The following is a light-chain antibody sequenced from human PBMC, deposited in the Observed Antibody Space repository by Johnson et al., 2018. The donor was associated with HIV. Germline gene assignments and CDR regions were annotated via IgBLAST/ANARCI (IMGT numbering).Light chain of an antibody. Sequence: VLTQPPSVSAAPGQKVTISCSGSTSNIGNNYVSWYQQLPGTAPKLLIYENNKRPSGIPDRFSGSKSGTSATLGITGLQTGDEADYYCGTWDSSLSASVFGTGTKVTVL. J-gene: IGLJ1*01. CDR3: GTWDSSLSASV. CDR1: TSNIGNNY. CDR2: ENN. V-gene: IGLV1-51*02.